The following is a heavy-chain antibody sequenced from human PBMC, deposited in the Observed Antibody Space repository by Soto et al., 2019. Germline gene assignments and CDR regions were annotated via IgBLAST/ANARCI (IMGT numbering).Heavy chain of an antibody. CDR3: ASHRLGNYFDI. Sequence: GGSLRLSCAASGFTFSSYAMSWVRQAPGKGLEWVSAISGSGGSTYYADSEKGRFTISRVNSKNTLYLQMNILRAEETSVYHCASHRLGNYFDIWGQGTMVTVSS. D-gene: IGHD7-27*01. CDR2: ISGSGGST. J-gene: IGHJ3*02. V-gene: IGHV3-23*01. CDR1: GFTFSSYA.